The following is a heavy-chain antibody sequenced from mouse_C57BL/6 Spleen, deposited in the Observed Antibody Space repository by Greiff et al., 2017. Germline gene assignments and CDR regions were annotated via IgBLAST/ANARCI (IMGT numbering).Heavy chain of an antibody. CDR1: GFTFSDAW. CDR2: IRNKANNHAT. V-gene: IGHV6-6*01. D-gene: IGHD1-1*01. J-gene: IGHJ4*01. CDR3: TTRRGTTDYAMDY. Sequence: EVKVEESGGGLVQPGGSMKLSCAASGFTFSDAWMDWVRQSPEKGLEWVAEIRNKANNHATYYAESVKGRFTISRDDSKSSVYLQMNSLRAEDTGIYYCTTRRGTTDYAMDYWGQGTSVTVSS.